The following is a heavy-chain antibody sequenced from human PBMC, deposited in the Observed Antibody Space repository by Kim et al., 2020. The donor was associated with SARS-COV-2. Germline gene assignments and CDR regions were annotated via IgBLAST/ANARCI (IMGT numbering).Heavy chain of an antibody. D-gene: IGHD2-15*01. J-gene: IGHJ4*02. Sequence: SRVTISIDTSKNQFSLKLSSVTAADTAVYYCARLVAGYCSGGSCYPHFDYWGQGTLVTVSS. CDR3: ARLVAGYCSGGSCYPHFDY. V-gene: IGHV4-39*01.